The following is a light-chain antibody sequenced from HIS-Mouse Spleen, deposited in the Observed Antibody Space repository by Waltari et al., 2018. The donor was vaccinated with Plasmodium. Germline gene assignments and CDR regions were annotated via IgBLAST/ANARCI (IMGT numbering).Light chain of an antibody. J-gene: IGLJ1*01. CDR3: SSYTSSSTYV. Sequence: QSALTQPASVSGSPGQSITISCTGTSSDVGGYNYVSWYQQHPGKAPKLMIYYVSNRPSGVFNRFSGSKSGNTASLTISGLQAEDEADYYCSSYTSSSTYVFGTGTKVTVL. V-gene: IGLV2-14*03. CDR1: SSDVGGYNY. CDR2: YVS.